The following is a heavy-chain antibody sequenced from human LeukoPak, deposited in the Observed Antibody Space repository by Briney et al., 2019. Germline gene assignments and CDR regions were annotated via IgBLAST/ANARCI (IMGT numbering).Heavy chain of an antibody. CDR2: IYYSRST. D-gene: IGHD3-22*01. CDR3: SRTYYYDSSGYYPPAAFDI. CDR1: GGSISSYY. J-gene: IGHJ3*02. Sequence: SETLSLTCTVSGGSISSYYWSWIRQPPGKGLEWIGYIYYSRSTNYNPSLKSRVTISVDTSKNQFSLKLSSVTAADTAVYYCSRTYYYDSSGYYPPAAFDIWGQGTMVTVSS. V-gene: IGHV4-59*08.